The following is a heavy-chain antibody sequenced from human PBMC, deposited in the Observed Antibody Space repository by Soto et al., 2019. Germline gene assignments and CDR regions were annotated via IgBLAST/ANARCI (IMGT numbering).Heavy chain of an antibody. D-gene: IGHD2-2*01. Sequence: ESGGGVVQPGRSLRLSCAASGFTFSSYAMHWVRQAPGKGLEWVAVISYDGSNKYYADSVKGRFTISRDNSKNTLYLQMNSLRAEDTAVYYCARDKSRDGWFDPWGQGTLVTVSS. V-gene: IGHV3-30-3*01. CDR1: GFTFSSYA. CDR3: ARDKSRDGWFDP. J-gene: IGHJ5*02. CDR2: ISYDGSNK.